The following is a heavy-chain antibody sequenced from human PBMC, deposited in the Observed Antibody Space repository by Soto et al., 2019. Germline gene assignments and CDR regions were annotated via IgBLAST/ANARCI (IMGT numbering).Heavy chain of an antibody. V-gene: IGHV1-46*02. CDR3: ARGGHIAVVTDSFDS. D-gene: IGHD2-21*02. J-gene: IGHJ4*01. CDR2: IHPSGGGS. Sequence: ASVKVSCKSSGXPLDTYYLHWVRQAPGQGLEWMGMIHPSGGGSTYAQKFLGRVTMTMDSSTSTVFMELTSLRSADTAVYYCARGGHIAVVTDSFDSWG. CDR1: GXPLDTYY.